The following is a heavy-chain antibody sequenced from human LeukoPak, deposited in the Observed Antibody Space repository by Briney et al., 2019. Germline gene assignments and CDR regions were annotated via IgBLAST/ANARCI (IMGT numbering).Heavy chain of an antibody. J-gene: IGHJ4*02. CDR2: FSGSGGST. Sequence: GGSLRLSCAASGFTFSSYAMSWVRQAPGKGLEWVSAFSGSGGSTYYADSVKGRFTISRDNSKNTLYLQMNSLGTEDTAAYYCAKGSYYDSSGSFYFDYWGQGTLVTVSS. V-gene: IGHV3-23*01. CDR3: AKGSYYDSSGSFYFDY. CDR1: GFTFSSYA. D-gene: IGHD3-22*01.